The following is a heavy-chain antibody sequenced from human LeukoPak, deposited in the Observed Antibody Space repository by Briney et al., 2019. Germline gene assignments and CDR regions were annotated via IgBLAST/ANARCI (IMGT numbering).Heavy chain of an antibody. CDR2: INPNSGGT. V-gene: IGHV1-2*04. CDR3: ARMYSSPQPWFDP. CDR1: GYTFTGYY. J-gene: IGHJ5*02. Sequence: ASVKVSCKASGYTFTGYYMHWVRQAPGQGLEWMGWINPNSGGTNYAQKFQGWVTMTRDTSISTAYMELSRLRSDDTAVYYCARMYSSPQPWFDPWGQGTLVTVSS. D-gene: IGHD6-13*01.